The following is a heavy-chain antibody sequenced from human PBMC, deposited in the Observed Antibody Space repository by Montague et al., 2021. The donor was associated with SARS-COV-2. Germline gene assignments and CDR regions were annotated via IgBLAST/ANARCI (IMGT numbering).Heavy chain of an antibody. CDR2: IYHTGTT. Sequence: TLSLTCNVSGDSISGRRHFWNWIRQHPGKGLEWIGYIYHTGTTHYRPSLKSRATLSVDISQNQFSLKLNSMTAADTAIYYCARGVSYGSGFLSEWGPGTLVIVSS. D-gene: IGHD3-10*01. CDR3: ARGVSYGSGFLSE. J-gene: IGHJ4*02. CDR1: GDSISGRRHF. V-gene: IGHV4-31*03.